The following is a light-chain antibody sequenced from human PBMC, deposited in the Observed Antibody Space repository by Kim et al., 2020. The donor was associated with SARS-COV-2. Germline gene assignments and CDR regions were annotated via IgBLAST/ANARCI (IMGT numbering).Light chain of an antibody. CDR3: QQSYSTPHT. Sequence: ASVGDRVTISCRARQSISSYLNWYQQKPGKAPQLLIYAASSLQSGVPSRFSGSGSETDFTLTISRLQPEDFATYYCQQSYSTPHTFGQGTRLEIK. CDR2: AAS. V-gene: IGKV1-39*01. J-gene: IGKJ5*01. CDR1: QSISSY.